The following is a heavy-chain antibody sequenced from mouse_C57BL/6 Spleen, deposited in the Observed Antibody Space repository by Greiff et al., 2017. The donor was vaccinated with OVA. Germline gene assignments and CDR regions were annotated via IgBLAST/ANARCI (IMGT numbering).Heavy chain of an antibody. CDR3: ASPLLTTVVADYAMDY. J-gene: IGHJ4*01. CDR2: IDPSDSYT. V-gene: IGHV1-59*01. Sequence: QVQLQQPGAELVRPGTSVKLSCKASGYTFTSYWMHWVKQRPGQGLEWIGVIDPSDSYTNYNQKFKGKATLTVDTSSSTAYMQLSSLTSEDSAVYYCASPLLTTVVADYAMDYWGQGTSVTVSS. CDR1: GYTFTSYW. D-gene: IGHD1-1*01.